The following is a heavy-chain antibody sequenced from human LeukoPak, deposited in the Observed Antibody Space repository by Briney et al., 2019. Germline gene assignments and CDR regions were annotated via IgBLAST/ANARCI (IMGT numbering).Heavy chain of an antibody. Sequence: ASVKISCKASGYAFTGYYMHWVRQAPGQGLEWMGIINPSSGSTTYAQKFQGRVTMTRDMSTSTVYMELSSLRSEDTAVYYCARTIAARPWWYFDLWGRGTLVTVSS. CDR3: ARTIAARPWWYFDL. CDR1: GYAFTGYY. V-gene: IGHV1-46*01. CDR2: INPSSGST. D-gene: IGHD6-6*01. J-gene: IGHJ2*01.